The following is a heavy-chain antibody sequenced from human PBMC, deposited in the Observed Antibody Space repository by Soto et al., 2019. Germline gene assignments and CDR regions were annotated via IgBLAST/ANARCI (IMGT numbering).Heavy chain of an antibody. J-gene: IGHJ6*03. D-gene: IGHD3-22*01. CDR2: IKHDGSEK. CDR1: GFTFSSYW. V-gene: IGHV3-7*01. CDR3: ADSGSYTDL. Sequence: EVQLVESGGGLVQPGGSLRLSCAASGFTFSSYWMTWVRQAPGKGLEWVANIKHDGSEKQYVDSVKGRFTISRDNAKNSLYLQMNSLRAEDTAVYYCADSGSYTDLWGKGTTVIVSS.